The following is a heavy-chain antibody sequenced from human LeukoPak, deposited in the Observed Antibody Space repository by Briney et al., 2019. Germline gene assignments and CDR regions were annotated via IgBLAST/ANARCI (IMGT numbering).Heavy chain of an antibody. J-gene: IGHJ4*02. Sequence: PSETLSLTCTASGGSISSSSYYWGWVRQPPGKGLEWIGRIYYSGSTYYNPSLKSRVTISVDTSKHQFSLKLSSLPAADTAVYYCARGLAAGTLYYFDYWGQGTLLPVPS. D-gene: IGHD6-13*01. CDR1: GGSISSSSYY. CDR3: ARGLAAGTLYYFDY. CDR2: IYYSGST. V-gene: IGHV4-39*07.